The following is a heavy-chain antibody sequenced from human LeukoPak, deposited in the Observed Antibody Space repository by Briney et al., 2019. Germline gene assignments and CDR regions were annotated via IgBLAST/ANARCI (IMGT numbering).Heavy chain of an antibody. CDR1: GFALTSYS. D-gene: IGHD5-18*01. V-gene: IGHV3-48*01. CDR2: LSAAGRTI. J-gene: IGHJ4*02. Sequence: GGSLRLSCAASGFALTSYSMNWVRQAPGKGLEWISYLSAAGRTIYYADSVQGRFSISRDTAKNTVSLQMGSLRADDTAVYYRARGGYTYGLDSWGQGVLVVVSS. CDR3: ARGGYTYGLDS.